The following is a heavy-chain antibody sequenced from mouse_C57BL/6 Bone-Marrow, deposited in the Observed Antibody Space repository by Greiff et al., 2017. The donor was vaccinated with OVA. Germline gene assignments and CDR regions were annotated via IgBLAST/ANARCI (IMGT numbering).Heavy chain of an antibody. V-gene: IGHV5-4*01. D-gene: IGHD4-1*01. Sequence: QLVESGGGLVKPGGSLKLSCAASGFTFSSYAMSWVRQTPEKRLEWVATISDGGSYTYYPDNVKGRFTISRDNAKNNLYLQMSHLKSEDTAMYYCARPNWVAWFAYWGQGTLVTVSA. CDR1: GFTFSSYA. J-gene: IGHJ3*01. CDR2: ISDGGSYT. CDR3: ARPNWVAWFAY.